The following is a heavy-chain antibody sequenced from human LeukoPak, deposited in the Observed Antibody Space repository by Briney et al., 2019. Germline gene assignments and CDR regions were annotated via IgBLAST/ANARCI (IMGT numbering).Heavy chain of an antibody. CDR2: IYHNGNT. CDR1: TYSISSGYY. CDR3: ARGCTSCYDAFDI. Sequence: PSETLSLTCTVSTYSISSGYYWGWIRQPPGKGLEWIGNIYHNGNTYYNPSLKSRVTISVDTSKNQFSLKLSSVTAADTAVYYCARGCTSCYDAFDIWGQGTMVTVSS. V-gene: IGHV4-38-2*02. D-gene: IGHD2-2*01. J-gene: IGHJ3*02.